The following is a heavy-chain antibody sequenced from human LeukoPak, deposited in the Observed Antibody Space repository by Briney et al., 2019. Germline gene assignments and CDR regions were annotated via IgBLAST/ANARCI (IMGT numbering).Heavy chain of an antibody. CDR3: ARRSAAVMEDWFDP. CDR2: MYYSGST. Sequence: SETLSLTCTVSGGSISTYYWSWLRQAPGKGLEWIGHMYYSGSTTYNPSLKSRVTISIDTSKNQLSLKLSSVTAADTAVYYCARRSAAVMEDWFDPWGQGTLVIVSS. V-gene: IGHV4-59*08. D-gene: IGHD2-2*01. J-gene: IGHJ5*02. CDR1: GGSISTYY.